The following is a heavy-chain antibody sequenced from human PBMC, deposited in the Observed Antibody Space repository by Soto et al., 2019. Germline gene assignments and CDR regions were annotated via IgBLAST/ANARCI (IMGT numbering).Heavy chain of an antibody. J-gene: IGHJ4*02. CDR3: ARRGSGSYYDY. CDR2: ISGSGDST. Sequence: EVQLLESGGGLVQPAGSLRLSCSDSGFTFSSYAMRWVRQAPGKGLEWVSAISGSGDSTYYADSVKGRFTISRDNSKNTLYLQMNSLRAEDTAVYYCARRGSGSYYDYWGQGTLVTVSS. D-gene: IGHD1-26*01. V-gene: IGHV3-23*01. CDR1: GFTFSSYA.